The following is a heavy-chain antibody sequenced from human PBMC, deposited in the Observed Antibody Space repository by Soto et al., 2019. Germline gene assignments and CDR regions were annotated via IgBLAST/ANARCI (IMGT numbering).Heavy chain of an antibody. Sequence: VQLVESGGNLVEPGGSLRLSCVASGITFRKAWMTWVRQAPGRGLEWIGRIKSNDERGTVDYAAPVKGRFTISRADSKNTLYLQRNSLKVEDAGVYFCATAHIPRDYYGMDVWGQGTTVTVSS. V-gene: IGHV3-15*01. D-gene: IGHD2-2*02. CDR3: ATAHIPRDYYGMDV. CDR2: IKSNDERGTV. CDR1: GITFRKAW. J-gene: IGHJ6*02.